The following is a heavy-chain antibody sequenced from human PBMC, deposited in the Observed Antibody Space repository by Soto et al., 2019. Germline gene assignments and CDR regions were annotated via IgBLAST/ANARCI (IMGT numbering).Heavy chain of an antibody. CDR1: GFTFSSYA. Sequence: QVQLVESGGGVVQPGRSLRLSCAASGFTFSSYAMHWVRQAPGKGLEGVAVISYDGSNKYYADSVKGRFTISRDNSKNTLYLQMNSLRAEDTAVYYCASAYCGGDCYSMVFDYWGQGTLVTVSS. V-gene: IGHV3-30-3*01. CDR2: ISYDGSNK. D-gene: IGHD2-21*02. J-gene: IGHJ4*02. CDR3: ASAYCGGDCYSMVFDY.